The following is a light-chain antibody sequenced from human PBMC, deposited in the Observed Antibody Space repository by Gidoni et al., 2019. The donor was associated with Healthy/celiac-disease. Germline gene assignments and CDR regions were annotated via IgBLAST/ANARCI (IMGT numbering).Light chain of an antibody. CDR3: QQYGSSPWT. J-gene: IGKJ1*01. Sequence: IVLTPSPGTLSLPPGERATLSCRASQSVSSSYLAWYQQKPGQAPRLLIYGASSMATGIPDRFSGSGSGTDFTLTISRLEPEDFAVYYCQQYGSSPWTFGQGTKVEIK. CDR1: QSVSSSY. V-gene: IGKV3-20*01. CDR2: GAS.